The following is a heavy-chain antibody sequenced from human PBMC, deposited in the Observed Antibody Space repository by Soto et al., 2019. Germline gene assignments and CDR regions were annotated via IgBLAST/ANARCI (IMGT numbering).Heavy chain of an antibody. V-gene: IGHV1-69*06. CDR2: PGSGTGPG. D-gene: IGHD2-15*01. CDR3: ASRASGGFYRVFAS. Sequence: QVQLVQSGTEVKKPGSSVKVSCKASGGSLSTNPISWVRQAPGQGLEWMGGPGSGTGPGNHAQKFQGRLTVTADNSTSTVYMELTTCSSKGTAVYYCASRASGGFYRVFASWGQGPLVTVSS. J-gene: IGHJ4*02. CDR1: GGSLSTNP.